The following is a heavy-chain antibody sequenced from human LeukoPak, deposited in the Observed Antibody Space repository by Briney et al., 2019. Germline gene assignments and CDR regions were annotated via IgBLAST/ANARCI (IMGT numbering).Heavy chain of an antibody. CDR1: GLTFSSYW. CDR3: AKDPTHFRVWDDYDNTRLNY. J-gene: IGHJ4*02. CDR2: MRYDGNNK. V-gene: IGHV3-30*02. Sequence: GGSLRLSCAASGLTFSSYWMSWVRQAPGKGLEWVAFMRYDGNNKYYADSVKGRFTISRDNSKNTVYLQMNSLRAEDTAVYYCAKDPTHFRVWDDYDNTRLNYWGQGTLVTVSS. D-gene: IGHD3-22*01.